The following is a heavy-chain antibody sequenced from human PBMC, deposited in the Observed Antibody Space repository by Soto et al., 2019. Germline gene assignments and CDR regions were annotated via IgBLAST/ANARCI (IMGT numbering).Heavy chain of an antibody. Sequence: GGSLRLSCAASGFTFSSYSMNWVRQAPGKGLEWVSSISSSSSYIYYADSVKGRFTISRDNAKNSLYLQMNSLRAEDTAVYYCARRYFDSWSEELYFDYWGQGTLVTVSS. CDR1: GFTFSSYS. V-gene: IGHV3-21*01. D-gene: IGHD3-9*01. J-gene: IGHJ4*02. CDR3: ARRYFDSWSEELYFDY. CDR2: ISSSSSYI.